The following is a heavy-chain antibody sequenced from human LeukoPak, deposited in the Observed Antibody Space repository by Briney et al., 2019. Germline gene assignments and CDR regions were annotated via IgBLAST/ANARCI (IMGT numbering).Heavy chain of an antibody. D-gene: IGHD3-16*01. CDR3: AITGMSSYSDY. Sequence: PSETLSLTCAVSGGSISSGGYSWSWIRQPPGKGLEWIGYIYHSGSTYYNPSLKSRVTISVDRSKNQFSLKLSSVTAADTAVYYCAITGMSSYSDYWGQGTLVTVSS. J-gene: IGHJ4*02. CDR1: GGSISSGGYS. CDR2: IYHSGST. V-gene: IGHV4-30-2*01.